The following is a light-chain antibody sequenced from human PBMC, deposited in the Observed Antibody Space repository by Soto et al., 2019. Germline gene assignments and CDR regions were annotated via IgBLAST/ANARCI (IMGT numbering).Light chain of an antibody. J-gene: IGKJ1*01. CDR1: QSVSNNF. V-gene: IGKV3-20*01. CDR3: QQYGGSPPT. CDR2: GAS. Sequence: EIVLTQSPGTLSLSPGESAALSCRASQSVSNNFVAWYQRKSGQAPRLLIYGASYRATDIPYRFTGSGSGTDLTLTITRLEPDDFAVYYCQQYGGSPPTFGQRTKVEVK.